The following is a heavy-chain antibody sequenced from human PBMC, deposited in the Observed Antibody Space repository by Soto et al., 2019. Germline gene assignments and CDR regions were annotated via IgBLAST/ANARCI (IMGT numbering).Heavy chain of an antibody. V-gene: IGHV1-69*01. J-gene: IGHJ5*02. CDR3: ARDLRGVGYYDSSGYYDWFDP. Sequence: XXXGGIIPIFGTANYAQKFQGRVTITADESTSTAYMELSSLRXEDTAVYYCARDLRGVGYYDSSGYYDWFDPWGQGTLVTVSS. CDR2: IIPIFGTA. D-gene: IGHD3-22*01.